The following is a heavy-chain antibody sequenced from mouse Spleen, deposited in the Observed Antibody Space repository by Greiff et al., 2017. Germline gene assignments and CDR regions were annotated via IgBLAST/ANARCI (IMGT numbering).Heavy chain of an antibody. J-gene: IGHJ4*01. Sequence: QVQLQQPGAELVMPGASVKLSCKASGYTFTSYWMHWVKQRPGQGLEWIGEIDPSDSYTNYNQKFKGKATLTVDKSSSTAYMQLSSLTSEDSAVYYCAARGGNYDAMDYWGQGTSVTVSS. CDR3: AARGGNYDAMDY. CDR2: IDPSDSYT. V-gene: IGHV1-69*01. CDR1: GYTFTSYW. D-gene: IGHD2-1*01.